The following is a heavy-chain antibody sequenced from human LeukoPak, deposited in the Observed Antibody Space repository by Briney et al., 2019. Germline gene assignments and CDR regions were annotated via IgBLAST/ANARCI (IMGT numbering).Heavy chain of an antibody. CDR1: GDSIDSGVYY. J-gene: IGHJ4*02. CDR2: VYYSGST. V-gene: IGHV4-31*03. D-gene: IGHD4-23*01. Sequence: SQTLSLTCTVSGDSIDSGVYYWGWIRQHPGQDLEWIGYVYYSGSTYYNPSLKSRVTISVDTSKNQFSLKLSSVTAADTAVYYCARYYGGNPGRMFDYWGQGTLVTVSS. CDR3: ARYYGGNPGRMFDY.